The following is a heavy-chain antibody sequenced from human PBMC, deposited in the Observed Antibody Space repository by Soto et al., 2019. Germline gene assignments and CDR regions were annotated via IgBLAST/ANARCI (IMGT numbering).Heavy chain of an antibody. Sequence: ASVKVSCKASGYTFTSYYMHWVRQAPGQGLEWMGIINPSGGSTSYAQKFQGRVTMTRDTSTSTVYMELSSLRSEDTAVYYCAREVLLGTYYDFWSGYYTYYYSGMDVVGHGTKVNVS. V-gene: IGHV1-46*01. CDR1: GYTFTSYY. D-gene: IGHD3-3*01. CDR2: INPSGGST. J-gene: IGHJ6*02. CDR3: AREVLLGTYYDFWSGYYTYYYSGMDV.